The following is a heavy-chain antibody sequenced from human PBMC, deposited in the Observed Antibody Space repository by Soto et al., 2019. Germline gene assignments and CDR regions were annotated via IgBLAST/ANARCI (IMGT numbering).Heavy chain of an antibody. J-gene: IGHJ4*02. CDR3: AKSPHIWFGELSIFDY. CDR2: ISGSGGST. Sequence: GGSLRLSCAASGFTFSSYAMSWVRQAPGKGLEWVSAISGSGGSTYYADSVKGRFTISRDNSKNTLYLQMNSLRAEDTAVYYCAKSPHIWFGELSIFDYWGQGTLVTVSS. CDR1: GFTFSSYA. D-gene: IGHD3-10*01. V-gene: IGHV3-23*01.